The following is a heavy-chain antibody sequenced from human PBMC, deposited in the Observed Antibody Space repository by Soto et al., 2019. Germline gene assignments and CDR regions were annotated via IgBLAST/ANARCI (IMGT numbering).Heavy chain of an antibody. Sequence: GGSLRLSCAASGFTVSSNYMSWVRQAPGKGLEWVSVIYSGGSTYYADSVKGRFTISRDNSKNTLYLQMNSLRAEDTAVYYCARDNLTYYDFWGGSTLKNDYGMDVWGQGTTVTVSS. V-gene: IGHV3-53*01. J-gene: IGHJ6*02. D-gene: IGHD3-3*01. CDR2: IYSGGST. CDR1: GFTVSSNY. CDR3: ARDNLTYYDFWGGSTLKNDYGMDV.